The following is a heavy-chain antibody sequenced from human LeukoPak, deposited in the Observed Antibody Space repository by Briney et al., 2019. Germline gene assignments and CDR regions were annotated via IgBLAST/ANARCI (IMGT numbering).Heavy chain of an antibody. Sequence: GGSLRLSCAASGFTFSSYSMNWVRQAPGKGLEWVSSISSSSSYIYYADSVKGRFTTSRDNAKNSLYLQMNSLRAEDTAVYYCARVQYYYDSSGYYPSDYWGQGTLVTVSS. J-gene: IGHJ4*02. V-gene: IGHV3-21*01. CDR2: ISSSSSYI. CDR3: ARVQYYYDSSGYYPSDY. CDR1: GFTFSSYS. D-gene: IGHD3-22*01.